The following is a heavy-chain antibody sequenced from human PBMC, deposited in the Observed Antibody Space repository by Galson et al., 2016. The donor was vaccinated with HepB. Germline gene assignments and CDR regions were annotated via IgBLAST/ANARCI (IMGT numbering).Heavy chain of an antibody. Sequence: ETLSLTCTVSGASISSSSYYWGWIRQPPGRGLDWIATIYYTGSTHHSPSLQSRVTISADSSRNQFSLRLSAVTAADTAVYYCARYLSGSYYYPMDVWGQGTTVTISS. J-gene: IGHJ6*02. D-gene: IGHD5-12*01. CDR1: GASISSSSYY. V-gene: IGHV4-39*01. CDR2: IYYTGST. CDR3: ARYLSGSYYYPMDV.